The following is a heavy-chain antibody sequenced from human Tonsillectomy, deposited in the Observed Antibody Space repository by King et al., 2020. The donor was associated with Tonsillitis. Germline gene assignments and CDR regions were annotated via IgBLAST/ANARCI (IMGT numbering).Heavy chain of an antibody. J-gene: IGHJ4*02. Sequence: QLQESGPGLVRPSQTLSLICSVSGDSLTSGGYFWSWIRQPPDKGLEWIGSIYHSGPTYHPPSLRGRLFMSLDTSNNQFFLRLTSVTAADTAVYYCARNRDYGDYVDFWGQGTLVAVSS. CDR3: ARNRDYGDYVDF. CDR2: IYHSGPT. D-gene: IGHD4-17*01. V-gene: IGHV4-31*03. CDR1: GDSLTSGGYF.